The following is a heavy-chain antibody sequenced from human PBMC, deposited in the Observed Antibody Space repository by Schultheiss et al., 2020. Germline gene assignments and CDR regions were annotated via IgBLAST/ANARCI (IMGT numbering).Heavy chain of an antibody. Sequence: SETLSLTCDVSGVSISNSYWWSWVRQPPGKGLEWIGEIYYSGSTYYNPSLKSRVTISVDTSKNQFSLKLSSVTAADTAVYYCARNDVYSSSNEYFQHWGQGTLVTVSS. CDR3: ARNDVYSSSNEYFQH. CDR1: GVSISNSYW. J-gene: IGHJ1*01. D-gene: IGHD6-13*01. CDR2: IYYSGST. V-gene: IGHV4-4*02.